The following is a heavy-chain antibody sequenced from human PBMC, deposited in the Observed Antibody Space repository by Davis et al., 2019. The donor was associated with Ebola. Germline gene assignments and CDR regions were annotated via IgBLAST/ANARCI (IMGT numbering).Heavy chain of an antibody. CDR3: AKSWFYYYYYMDV. Sequence: PSETLSLTCNVSGASIIRNNYYWGWIRQSPGKGLDYIGSVSNGGKTYYNPSLKSRVTISLDTSKNQFSLRLTSVTAADTAVYYCAKSWFYYYYYMDVWGKGTTVTVSS. J-gene: IGHJ6*03. CDR2: VSNGGKT. V-gene: IGHV4-39*07. D-gene: IGHD3-10*01. CDR1: GASIIRNNYY.